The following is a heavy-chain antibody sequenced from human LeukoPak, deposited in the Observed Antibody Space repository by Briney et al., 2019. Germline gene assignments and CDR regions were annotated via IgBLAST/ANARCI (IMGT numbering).Heavy chain of an antibody. Sequence: PSETLSLTCTVSGGSISSSSYYWGWIRQPPGKGLEWIGNIYHGENTYYNPSLKSRVTISIDTSKNQFYLKLSSLTAAGTAVYYCARRDDSSGYHKIFDYWGPGTLVTVSS. V-gene: IGHV4-39*01. D-gene: IGHD3-22*01. CDR3: ARRDDSSGYHKIFDY. CDR1: GGSISSSSYY. J-gene: IGHJ4*02. CDR2: IYHGENT.